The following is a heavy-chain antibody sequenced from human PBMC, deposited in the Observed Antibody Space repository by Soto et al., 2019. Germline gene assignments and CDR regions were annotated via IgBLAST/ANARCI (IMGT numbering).Heavy chain of an antibody. V-gene: IGHV4-39*07. CDR2: IYYSGST. J-gene: IGHJ4*02. CDR3: ANPIPKTGTTFGF. Sequence: SETLTLTCTVSGGSISSSSYYWGWIRQPPGKGLEWIGSIYYSGSTYYNPSLKSRVTISVDTSKNQFSLYLQINSLRAEDTAVYYCANPIPKTGTTFGFXGQGTLVTVSS. CDR1: GGSISSSSYY. D-gene: IGHD1-1*01.